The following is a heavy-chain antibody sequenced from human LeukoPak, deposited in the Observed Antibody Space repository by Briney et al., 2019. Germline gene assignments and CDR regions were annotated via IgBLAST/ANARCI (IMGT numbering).Heavy chain of an antibody. CDR2: IYYSGST. D-gene: IGHD6-13*01. V-gene: IGHV4-31*03. CDR3: AKPPNSSSWPPYYFDY. J-gene: IGHJ4*02. Sequence: NPSQTLSLTCTVSGGSISSGGYYWSWIRQHPGKGLEWIGYIYYSGSTYYNPSLKSRVTISVDTSKNQFSLKLSSVTAADTAVYYCAKPPNSSSWPPYYFDYWGQGTLVTVSS. CDR1: GGSISSGGYY.